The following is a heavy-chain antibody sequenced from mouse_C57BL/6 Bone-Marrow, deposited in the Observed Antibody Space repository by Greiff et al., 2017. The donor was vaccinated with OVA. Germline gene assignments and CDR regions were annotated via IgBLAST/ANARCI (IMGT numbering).Heavy chain of an antibody. V-gene: IGHV1-42*01. CDR2: INPSTGGT. Sequence: VQLKQSGPELVKPGASVKISCKASGYSFTGYYMNWVKQSPEKSLEWIGEINPSTGGTTYNQKFKAKATLTVDKSSSTAYMQLKSLTSEDSAVYYCARPYDGYLLWDDWGQGTTLTVSS. D-gene: IGHD2-3*01. J-gene: IGHJ2*01. CDR1: GYSFTGYY. CDR3: ARPYDGYLLWDD.